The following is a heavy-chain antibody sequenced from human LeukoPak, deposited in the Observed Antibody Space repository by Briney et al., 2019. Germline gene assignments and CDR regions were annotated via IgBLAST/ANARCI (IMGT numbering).Heavy chain of an antibody. D-gene: IGHD6-13*01. J-gene: IGHJ4*02. V-gene: IGHV3-7*01. CDR1: GFTFSSYW. CDR2: IKQDGSEK. CDR3: AREYSSSRVEGANFDY. Sequence: GGSLRLSCAASGFTFSSYWMSWVRQAPGKGLEWVANIKQDGSEKYYVDSVKGRFTISRDNAKNSLYLQMNSLRAEDTAVYYCAREYSSSRVEGANFDYWGQGTLVTVSS.